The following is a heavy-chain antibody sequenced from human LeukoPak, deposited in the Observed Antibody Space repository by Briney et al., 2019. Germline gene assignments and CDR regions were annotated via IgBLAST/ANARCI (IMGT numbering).Heavy chain of an antibody. D-gene: IGHD3-22*01. J-gene: IGHJ3*02. CDR3: ARDPIGTYDSSGYGFDDAFDI. CDR2: VHYSGGS. V-gene: IGHV4-39*02. Sequence: SETLSLTCTVSGGSISSSTYYWGWIRQSPGKGLEWIGSVHYSGGSYYNPSLKSRVTISLNTSKNQFSLKLSSVTAADTAVYYCARDPIGTYDSSGYGFDDAFDIWGQGTMVTVSS. CDR1: GGSISSSTYY.